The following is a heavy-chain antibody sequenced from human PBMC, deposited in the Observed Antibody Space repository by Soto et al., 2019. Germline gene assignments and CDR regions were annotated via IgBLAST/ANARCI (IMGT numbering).Heavy chain of an antibody. CDR3: STAGDSGAWISH. J-gene: IGHJ4*02. CDR1: GGSIRSSSYY. V-gene: IGHV4-39*01. D-gene: IGHD7-27*01. Sequence: SETLCLTCTVSGGSIRSSSYYWGWMRQSPGKGLEWIGSMYFSGSTYNNPSLKSRVTMSVDTSKNQFSLKLSSVTAADTAVYYCSTAGDSGAWISHWGQGTQVTVSS. CDR2: MYFSGST.